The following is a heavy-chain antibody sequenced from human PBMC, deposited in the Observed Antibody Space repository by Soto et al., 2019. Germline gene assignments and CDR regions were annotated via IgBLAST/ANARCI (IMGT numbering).Heavy chain of an antibody. CDR2: IYHSGST. CDR1: GGSTSSGGYS. D-gene: IGHD3-3*01. J-gene: IGHJ5*02. V-gene: IGHV4-30-2*01. CDR3: ARATDYDFWSGYYTPAWFDP. Sequence: PSETLSLTCAVSGGSTSSGGYSWSWIRQPPGKGLEWIGYIYHSGSTYYNPSLKSRVTISVDRSKNQFSLKLSSVTAADTALYYCARATDYDFWSGYYTPAWFDPWGQGTLVTVSS.